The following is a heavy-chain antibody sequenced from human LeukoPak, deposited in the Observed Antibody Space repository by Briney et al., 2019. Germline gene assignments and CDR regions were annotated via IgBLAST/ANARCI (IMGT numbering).Heavy chain of an antibody. Sequence: ASVKVSCKASGYTFTSYDINWVRQATGQGLEWMGWMNPNSGNTGYAQKFQGRVTITRNTSISTAYMELSSLRSEDTAVYYCARLDYFGSGLYYYMDVWGKGTTVTISS. CDR2: MNPNSGNT. CDR1: GYTFTSYD. D-gene: IGHD3-10*01. J-gene: IGHJ6*03. V-gene: IGHV1-8*03. CDR3: ARLDYFGSGLYYYMDV.